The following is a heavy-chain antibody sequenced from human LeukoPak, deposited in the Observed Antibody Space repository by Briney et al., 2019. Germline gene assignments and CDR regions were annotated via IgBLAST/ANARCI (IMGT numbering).Heavy chain of an antibody. V-gene: IGHV4-4*07. D-gene: IGHD3-16*01. J-gene: IGHJ3*02. CDR1: GGSISSYY. CDR3: ARDQRGGGPRLPFDI. Sequence: SETLSLTCTVSGGSISSYYGSWIRQPAGKGLEWIGRIYTSGSTNYNPSLKSRVTMSVDTSKNQFSLKLSSVTAADTAVYYCARDQRGGGPRLPFDIWGQGTMVTVSS. CDR2: IYTSGST.